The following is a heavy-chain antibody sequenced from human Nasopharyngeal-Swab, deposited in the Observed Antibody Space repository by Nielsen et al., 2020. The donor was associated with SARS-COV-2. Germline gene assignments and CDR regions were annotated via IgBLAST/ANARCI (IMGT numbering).Heavy chain of an antibody. CDR1: GFTFSNAC. CDR2: IKSKTDGGTT. V-gene: IGHV3-15*01. Sequence: GVLKISRAASGFTFSNACMSGVPQAPGKGLEWVGRIKSKTDGGTTDYAAPVKGRFTTSRDDSKNTLYRQMNSMKTEDTAVYYCTTDGVVITFGGVIVPDYWGQGTLVTVSS. CDR3: TTDGVVITFGGVIVPDY. J-gene: IGHJ4*02. D-gene: IGHD3-16*02.